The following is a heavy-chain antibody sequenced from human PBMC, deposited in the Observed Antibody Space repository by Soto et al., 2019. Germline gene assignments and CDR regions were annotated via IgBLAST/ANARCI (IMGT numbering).Heavy chain of an antibody. V-gene: IGHV3-30-3*01. CDR1: GFTFSSYA. Sequence: VQLVESGGGVVQPGRSLRLSCAASGFTFSSYAMHWVRQAPGKGLEWVAVISYDGSNKYYADSVKGRFTISRDNSKNTLYLQMSSLRAEDTAVYYCARVGTPVLRYFYWLLTGGMDVWGQGTTVTVSS. CDR2: ISYDGSNK. J-gene: IGHJ6*02. CDR3: ARVGTPVLRYFYWLLTGGMDV. D-gene: IGHD3-9*01.